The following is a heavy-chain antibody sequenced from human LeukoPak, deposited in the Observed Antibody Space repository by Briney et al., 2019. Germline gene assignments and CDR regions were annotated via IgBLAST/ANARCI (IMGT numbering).Heavy chain of an antibody. Sequence: SETLSLTCTVSGGSISSHYWSWIRQPPGKGLEWIGYIYYSGSTNYNPSLKSRVTISVDTSKNQFSLKLSSVTAADTAVYYCARGSDQNGVYYYYYMDVWGKGTTVTVSS. CDR1: GGSISSHY. D-gene: IGHD1-1*01. CDR2: IYYSGST. V-gene: IGHV4-59*11. J-gene: IGHJ6*03. CDR3: ARGSDQNGVYYYYYMDV.